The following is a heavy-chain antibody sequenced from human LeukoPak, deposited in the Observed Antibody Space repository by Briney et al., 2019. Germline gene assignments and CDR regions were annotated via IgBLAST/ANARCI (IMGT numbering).Heavy chain of an antibody. J-gene: IGHJ4*02. Sequence: GGSLRLSCVGSGFTFSDVWMSWVRQAPGKGLEWVGRIKSKTVGGTTDYAAPVKDRFTVSRDDSKATLYLQMNSLKTEDTAVYYCTTDYCTSTACYLTFWGQGILVTVSS. V-gene: IGHV3-15*07. CDR3: TTDYCTSTACYLTF. CDR2: IKSKTVGGTT. CDR1: GFTFSDVW. D-gene: IGHD2-2*01.